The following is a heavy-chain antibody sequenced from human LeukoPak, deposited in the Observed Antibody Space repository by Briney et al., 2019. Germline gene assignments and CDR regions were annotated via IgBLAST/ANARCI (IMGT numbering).Heavy chain of an antibody. CDR3: ARDSFSYDSSGYYSPDFDY. CDR2: IRQDGSEK. J-gene: IGHJ4*02. Sequence: GGSLRLSCAASGFTFSDYTMSWVRQAPGKGLEWVANIRQDGSEKYYVDSVKGRFTISRDNAKNSLYLQMNSLRAEDTAVYYCARDSFSYDSSGYYSPDFDYWGQGTLVTVSS. CDR1: GFTFSDYT. V-gene: IGHV3-7*01. D-gene: IGHD3-22*01.